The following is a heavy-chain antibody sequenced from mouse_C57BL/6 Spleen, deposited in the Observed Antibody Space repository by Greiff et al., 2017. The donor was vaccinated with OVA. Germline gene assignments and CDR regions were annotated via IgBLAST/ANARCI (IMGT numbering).Heavy chain of an antibody. J-gene: IGHJ2*01. V-gene: IGHV1-64*01. CDR3: ARSGLGYFDY. D-gene: IGHD4-1*01. Sequence: QVQLQQPGAELVKPGASVKLSCKASGYTFTSYWLHWVKQRPGQGLEWIGMIHPNSGSTNYNEKFKSKATLTVDKSSSTAYMQLSSLTSEDSAVYYCARSGLGYFDYWGQGTTLTVSS. CDR1: GYTFTSYW. CDR2: IHPNSGST.